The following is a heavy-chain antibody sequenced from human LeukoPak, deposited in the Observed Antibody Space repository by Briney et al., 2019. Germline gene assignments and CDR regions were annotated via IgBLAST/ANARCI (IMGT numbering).Heavy chain of an antibody. V-gene: IGHV4-39*01. CDR3: ARHRGMVVRGVILYYYMDV. Sequence: SETLSLTCTVSGGSISSSDSYWGWIRQPPGKGLEWIGNIYYSGTTYYNPSLKSRVTISVDTSKNQFSLKLSSVTAADTAVYYCARHRGMVVRGVILYYYMDVWGKGTTVTISS. J-gene: IGHJ6*03. CDR1: GGSISSSDSY. D-gene: IGHD3-10*01. CDR2: IYYSGTT.